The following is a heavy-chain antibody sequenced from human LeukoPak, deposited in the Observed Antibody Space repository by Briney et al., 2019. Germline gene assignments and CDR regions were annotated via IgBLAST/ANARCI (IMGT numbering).Heavy chain of an antibody. CDR3: ARSEGVDTAMVTWDCYGSGSYLFDI. Sequence: SETLSLTCTVSGGSISSSSYYWGWIRQPPGKGLEWIGSIYYSGSTYYNPSLKSRVTISVDTSKNQFSLKLSSVTAADTAVYYCARSEGVDTAMVTWDCYGSGSYLFDIWGQGTMVTVSS. CDR2: IYYSGST. J-gene: IGHJ3*02. CDR1: GGSISSSSYY. D-gene: IGHD5-18*01. V-gene: IGHV4-39*07.